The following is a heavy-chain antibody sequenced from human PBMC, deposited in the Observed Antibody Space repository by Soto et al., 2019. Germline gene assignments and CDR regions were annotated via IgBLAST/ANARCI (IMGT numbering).Heavy chain of an antibody. Sequence: QLQLQESGPGLVKPSETLSLTCTVSGGSISSSSYYWGWIRQPPGKGLEWIGSIYYSGSTYYNPSLKSRVTISVDTSKNQFSLKLSSVTAADTAVYYCARHGSKFGRSYYYYGMDVWGQGTTVTVSS. J-gene: IGHJ6*02. V-gene: IGHV4-39*01. D-gene: IGHD1-26*01. CDR1: GGSISSSSYY. CDR2: IYYSGST. CDR3: ARHGSKFGRSYYYYGMDV.